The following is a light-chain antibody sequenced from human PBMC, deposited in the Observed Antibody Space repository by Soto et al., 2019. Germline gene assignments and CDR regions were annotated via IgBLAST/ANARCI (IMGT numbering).Light chain of an antibody. J-gene: IGKJ4*01. Sequence: EIVLTQSPVTLSLSPGERATLSCRASQSVTTFLAWYQQKPGQAPRLLIYDASKRATGIPARFSGSGSGTDFPLTISSLEPEDFAVYYCPQRTNWPLTFGGGTKVEIK. CDR3: PQRTNWPLT. CDR2: DAS. CDR1: QSVTTF. V-gene: IGKV3-11*01.